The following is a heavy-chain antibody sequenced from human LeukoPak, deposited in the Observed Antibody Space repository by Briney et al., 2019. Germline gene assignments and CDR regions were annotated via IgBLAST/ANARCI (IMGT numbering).Heavy chain of an antibody. D-gene: IGHD3-10*01. J-gene: IGHJ3*02. V-gene: IGHV1-69*13. CDR2: IIPIFGTA. CDR1: GGTFSSYA. CDR3: ARVQLVNPVMVRGVIGYRSWFLDI. Sequence: GASVKVSCKASGGTFSSYAISWVRQAPGQGLEWMGGIIPIFGTANYAQKFQGRVMITADESMSTAYMELSSLRSEDTAVYYCARVQLVNPVMVRGVIGYRSWFLDIWGQGTMVTVSS.